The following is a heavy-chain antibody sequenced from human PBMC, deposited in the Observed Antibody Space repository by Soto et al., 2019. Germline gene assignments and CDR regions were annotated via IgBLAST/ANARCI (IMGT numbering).Heavy chain of an antibody. CDR1: GGSFSGYY. V-gene: IGHV4-34*01. J-gene: IGHJ6*02. CDR3: ARVSRSHYYGSGSYYGYYHYGMDV. Sequence: SETLSLTCAVYGGSFSGYYWSWIRQPPGKGLEWIGEINHSGSTNYNPSLKSRVTISVDTSKNQFSLKLSSVTAADTAVYYCARVSRSHYYGSGSYYGYYHYGMDVWGQGTTVTVSS. D-gene: IGHD3-10*01. CDR2: INHSGST.